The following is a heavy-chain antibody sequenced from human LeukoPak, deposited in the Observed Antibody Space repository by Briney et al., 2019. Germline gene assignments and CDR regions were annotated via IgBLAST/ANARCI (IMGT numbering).Heavy chain of an antibody. V-gene: IGHV3-15*01. Sequence: AGGSLRLSCAASGFTFSNAWMSWVRQAPGKGLEWVGRIKSKTDGGKTDYAAPVKGRFTISRDDSKNTLYLQMNSLKTEGTAVYYCTTDRPYSRGLYYFDYWGQGTLVSVSS. D-gene: IGHD6-13*01. CDR3: TTDRPYSRGLYYFDY. CDR1: GFTFSNAW. CDR2: IKSKTDGGKT. J-gene: IGHJ4*02.